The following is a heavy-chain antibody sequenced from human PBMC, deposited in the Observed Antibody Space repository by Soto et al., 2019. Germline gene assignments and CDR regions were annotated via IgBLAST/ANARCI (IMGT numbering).Heavy chain of an antibody. V-gene: IGHV3-33*01. Sequence: GGSLRLSCAASEFTFSSYGMHWVRQAPGKGLEWVAVIWYDGSNKYYADSVKGRFTISRDNSKNTLYLQMNSLRAEDTAVYYCARAVTSTDARNWFDPWGQGTLVTVSS. CDR3: ARAVTSTDARNWFDP. D-gene: IGHD6-6*01. CDR1: EFTFSSYG. CDR2: IWYDGSNK. J-gene: IGHJ5*02.